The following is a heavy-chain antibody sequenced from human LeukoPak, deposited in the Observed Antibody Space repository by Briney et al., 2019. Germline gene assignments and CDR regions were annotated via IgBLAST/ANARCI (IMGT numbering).Heavy chain of an antibody. V-gene: IGHV3-23*01. Sequence: PGGSLRLSCAASVFTFSISAMAWVRQAPGKGLAWLSAICGSSGNIYYADSVKGRFTISRDNSKNTLYLHMNSLNAEDTAVYLSAKDKYSPILSMSEAANYCDFCGPGAPGTVSP. J-gene: IGHJ6*01. CDR1: VFTFSISA. D-gene: IGHD4/OR15-4a*01. CDR2: ICGSSGNI. CDR3: AKDKYSPILSMSEAANYCDF.